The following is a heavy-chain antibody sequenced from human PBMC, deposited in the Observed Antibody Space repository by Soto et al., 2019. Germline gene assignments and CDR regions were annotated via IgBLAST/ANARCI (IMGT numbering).Heavy chain of an antibody. V-gene: IGHV4-59*08. Sequence: SETLSLTCTVSGGSISSYYWSWIRQPPGKGLEWIGYIYYSGSTNYNPSLKSRVTISVDTSKNQFSLKLSSVTAADTAVYYCARLNFPAPTRSFGVVTLDDAFDIWGQGTMVTVSS. D-gene: IGHD3-3*01. CDR1: GGSISSYY. CDR2: IYYSGST. CDR3: ARLNFPAPTRSFGVVTLDDAFDI. J-gene: IGHJ3*02.